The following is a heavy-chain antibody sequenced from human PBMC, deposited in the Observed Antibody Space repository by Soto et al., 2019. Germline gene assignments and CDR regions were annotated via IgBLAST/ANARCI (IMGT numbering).Heavy chain of an antibody. J-gene: IGHJ5*02. CDR1: CGSFSGYY. D-gene: IGHD6-13*01. V-gene: IGHV4-34*01. Sequence: TSETLSLTCAVYCGSFSGYYWSWIRQPPGKGLEWIGEINHSGSTNYNPSLKSRVTISVDTSKNQFSLKLSSVTAADTAVYYCARRAREEGIAAAGGDNWFDPWGQGTLVTVS. CDR3: ARRAREEGIAAAGGDNWFDP. CDR2: INHSGST.